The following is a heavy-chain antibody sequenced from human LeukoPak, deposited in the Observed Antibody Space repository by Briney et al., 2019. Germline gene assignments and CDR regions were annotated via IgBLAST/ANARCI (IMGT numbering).Heavy chain of an antibody. CDR2: INHSGST. V-gene: IGHV4-34*01. J-gene: IGHJ6*03. CDR3: ARVVVVVAASYYYYYYMDV. D-gene: IGHD2-15*01. Sequence: SETLSLTCAVYGGSFSGYYWSWIRQPPGKGLEWIGEINHSGSTNYNPPLKSRVTISVDTSKNQFSLKLSSVTAADTAVYYCARVVVVVAASYYYYYYMDVWGKGTTVTVSS. CDR1: GGSFSGYY.